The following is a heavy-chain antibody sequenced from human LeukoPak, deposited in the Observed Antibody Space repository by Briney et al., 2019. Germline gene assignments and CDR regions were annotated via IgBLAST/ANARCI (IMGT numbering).Heavy chain of an antibody. V-gene: IGHV6-1*01. J-gene: IGHJ4*02. CDR2: TYYRSKWYN. D-gene: IGHD6-19*01. CDR1: ADSVSSNSAG. CDR3: VRDTLAVAGTGDFDY. Sequence: SQTLSLTSAISADSVSSNSAGWNWLRQSPSRGLEWLGRTYYRSKWYNDYAVSVKSRITINPDTSKNQFSLQLNSVTPEDAAVYYCVRDTLAVAGTGDFDYWGQGTLVTVSS.